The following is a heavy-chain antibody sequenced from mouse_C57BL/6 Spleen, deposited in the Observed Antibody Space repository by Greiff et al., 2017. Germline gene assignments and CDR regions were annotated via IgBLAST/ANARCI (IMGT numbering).Heavy chain of an antibody. CDR1: GYTFTSYG. CDR3: ARWDSNYIDY. CDR2: IYPRSGNT. D-gene: IGHD2-5*01. J-gene: IGHJ2*01. Sequence: VHLVESGAELARPGASVKLSCKASGYTFTSYGISWVKQRTGQGLEWIGEIYPRSGNTYYNEKFKGKATLTADKSSSTAYMELRSLTSEDSAVYFCARWDSNYIDYWGQGTTLTVSS. V-gene: IGHV1-81*01.